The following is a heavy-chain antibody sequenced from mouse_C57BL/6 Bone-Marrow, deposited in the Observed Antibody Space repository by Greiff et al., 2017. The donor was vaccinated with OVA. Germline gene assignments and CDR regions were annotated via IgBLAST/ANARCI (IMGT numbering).Heavy chain of an antibody. CDR3: ARSLLLRLYYFDY. CDR1: GYTFTDYN. CDR2: INPNNGGT. D-gene: IGHD1-1*01. V-gene: IGHV1-18*01. J-gene: IGHJ2*01. Sequence: VQLQQSGPELVKPGASVKIPCKASGYTFTDYNMDWVKQSHGKSLEWIGDINPNNGGTIYNQKFKGKATLTVDKSSSTAYMELRSLTSEDTAVYYCARSLLLRLYYFDYWGQGTTLTVSS.